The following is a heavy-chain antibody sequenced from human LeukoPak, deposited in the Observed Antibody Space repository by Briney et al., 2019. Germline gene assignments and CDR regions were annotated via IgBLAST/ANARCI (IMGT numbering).Heavy chain of an antibody. D-gene: IGHD3-3*01. CDR2: INSDGSST. Sequence: GGSLRLSCAASEFTFSSYWMHWVRHAPGKGLVWVSRINSDGSSTSYADSVKGRFTIPRDNAKNTLYLQMNSLRAEDTAVYYCARGFTIFGVVNDAFDIWGQGTMVTVSS. CDR1: EFTFSSYW. CDR3: ARGFTIFGVVNDAFDI. J-gene: IGHJ3*02. V-gene: IGHV3-74*01.